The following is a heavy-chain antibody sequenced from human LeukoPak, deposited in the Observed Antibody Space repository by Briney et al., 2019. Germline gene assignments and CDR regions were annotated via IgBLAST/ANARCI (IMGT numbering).Heavy chain of an antibody. CDR3: ARAPYSSSWMYFVS. CDR1: GGPISSYY. V-gene: IGHV4-59*01. CDR2: IHSGST. D-gene: IGHD6-13*01. J-gene: IGHJ4*02. Sequence: PSETLSLTCTVSGGPISSYYWSWIRQPPGKGLEWIGYIHSGSTNYNPSLQSRVTISVDMSKNQFSVTLSSVTAADTAMYYCARAPYSSSWMYFVSWGQGALVTVSS.